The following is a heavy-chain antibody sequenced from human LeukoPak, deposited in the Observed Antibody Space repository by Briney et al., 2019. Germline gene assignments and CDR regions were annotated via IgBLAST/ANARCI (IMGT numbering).Heavy chain of an antibody. CDR3: ARLGSSIDSSTSWFTLHP. J-gene: IGHJ5*02. CDR2: MNPNSGNT. Sequence: ASVKVSCTASGYTFTSYDINWVRQATGQGLEWMGWMNPNSGNTGYAQKFQGRVTMTRNTSISTAYMELSSLRSEDTAVYYCARLGSSIDSSTSWFTLHPWGQGTLVTVSS. CDR1: GYTFTSYD. D-gene: IGHD2-2*02. V-gene: IGHV1-8*01.